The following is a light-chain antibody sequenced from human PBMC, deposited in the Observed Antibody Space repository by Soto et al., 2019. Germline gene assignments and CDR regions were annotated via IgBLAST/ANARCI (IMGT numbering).Light chain of an antibody. CDR3: QQYYRTPIT. J-gene: IGKJ4*01. V-gene: IGKV4-1*01. CDR2: WAS. CDR1: QSVLYSSNNKNY. Sequence: DIVMTQSPDSLTVSLGERATINCRSSQSVLYSSNNKNYLARYQHKPGQPPKLLIYWASTRDSGVPDRFSGSGSGTDFTLTISSLQAEDVAVYSCQQYYRTPITFGGGTKVEIK.